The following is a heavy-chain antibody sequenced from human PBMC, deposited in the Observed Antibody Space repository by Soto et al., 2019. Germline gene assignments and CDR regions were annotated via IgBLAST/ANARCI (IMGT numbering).Heavy chain of an antibody. J-gene: IGHJ3*02. CDR1: GFTVSSNY. V-gene: IGHV3-66*01. CDR2: IYSGGST. Sequence: EVQLVESGGGLVQPGGSLRLSCAASGFTVSSNYMSWVRQAPGKGLEWVSVIYSGGSTYYADSVKGRFTISRDNSKNTLYLQMNSLRAEDTAVYYCASGSSGWYRDAFDIWGQGTMVTVSS. CDR3: ASGSSGWYRDAFDI. D-gene: IGHD6-19*01.